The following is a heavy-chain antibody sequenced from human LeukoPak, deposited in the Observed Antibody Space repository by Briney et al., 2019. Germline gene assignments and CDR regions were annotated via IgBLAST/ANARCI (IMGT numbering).Heavy chain of an antibody. D-gene: IGHD6-13*01. CDR2: IWYDGSNE. V-gene: IGHV3-33*06. J-gene: IGHJ4*02. Sequence: PGGSLRLSCAASRFTFSSHGMHWVRQAPGKGLEWVAVIWYDGSNEYYADSVKGRFTISRGNSKNMLYLQMNSLRAEDTAIYYCAKGDWRDSSSWFETFDYWGQGTLVTVSS. CDR1: RFTFSSHG. CDR3: AKGDWRDSSSWFETFDY.